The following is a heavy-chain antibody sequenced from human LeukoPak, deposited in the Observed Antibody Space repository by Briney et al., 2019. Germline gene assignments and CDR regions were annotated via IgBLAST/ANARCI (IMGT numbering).Heavy chain of an antibody. CDR1: GGSFSGYY. J-gene: IGHJ4*02. V-gene: IGHV4-34*01. CDR3: ARYDSSGQSFDS. D-gene: IGHD3-22*01. Sequence: KTSEALSLTCAVYGGSFSGYYWSWIRQPPGKGLEWIGEINHSGSTNYNPSLKSRVTISVDTSKNQFSLKLSSVTTADTAVYYCARYDSSGQSFDSWGQGTLVTVSS. CDR2: INHSGST.